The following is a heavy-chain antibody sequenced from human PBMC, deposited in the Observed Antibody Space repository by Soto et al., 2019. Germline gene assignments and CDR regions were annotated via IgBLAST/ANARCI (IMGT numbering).Heavy chain of an antibody. CDR2: IYYSGST. CDR1: GGSISSSSYY. D-gene: IGHD3-3*01. V-gene: IGHV4-39*02. J-gene: IGHJ4*02. CDR3: AREEGHYDFWSGYFGY. Sequence: SETLSLTCTVSGGSISSSSYYWGWIRQPPGKGLEWIGSIYYSGSTYYNPSLKSRVTISVDTSKNQFSLKLSSVTAADTAVYYCAREEGHYDFWSGYFGYWGQGTLVTVSS.